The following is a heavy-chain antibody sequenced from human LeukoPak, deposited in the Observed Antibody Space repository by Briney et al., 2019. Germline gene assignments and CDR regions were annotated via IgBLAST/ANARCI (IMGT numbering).Heavy chain of an antibody. CDR1: GGTFSSYA. CDR3: ASTPVEMATMYYFDY. J-gene: IGHJ4*02. CDR2: ILSIFGTA. V-gene: IGHV1-69*05. D-gene: IGHD5-24*01. Sequence: AASVKVSCKASGGTFSSYAISWVRQAPGQGLEWMGGILSIFGTANYAQKFQGRVTITTDESTSTAYMELSSLRSEDTAVYYCASTPVEMATMYYFDYWGQGTLVTVSS.